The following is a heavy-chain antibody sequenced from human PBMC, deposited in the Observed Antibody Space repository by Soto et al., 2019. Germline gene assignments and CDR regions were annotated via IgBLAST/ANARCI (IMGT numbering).Heavy chain of an antibody. D-gene: IGHD3-10*01. J-gene: IGHJ4*02. CDR1: GFSFSAQY. CDR2: ISGSGTTI. CDR3: ASDSYYYASDY. Sequence: TGGSLRLSCAASGFSFSAQYMTWMRQAPGKGLEWVSYISGSGTTIHYTDSVKGRFTVSRDNAKNSVYLQMNSLRAEDTAVYYCASDSYYYASDYWGQGTLVTVSS. V-gene: IGHV3-11*01.